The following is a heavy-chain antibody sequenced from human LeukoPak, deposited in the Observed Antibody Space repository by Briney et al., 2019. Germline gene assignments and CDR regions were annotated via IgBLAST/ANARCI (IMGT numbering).Heavy chain of an antibody. CDR2: ISTSGNTI. J-gene: IGHJ4*02. CDR3: AKVPDYYGSGRYH. CDR1: GFTFSTYS. Sequence: GGSLRLSCAASGFTFSTYSMNWVRQAPGKGLEWVSYISTSGNTIYYADSVKGRFTISRDNAKNSLYLQMSSLRAEDTAVYYCAKVPDYYGSGRYHWGQGTLVTVSS. D-gene: IGHD3-10*01. V-gene: IGHV3-48*04.